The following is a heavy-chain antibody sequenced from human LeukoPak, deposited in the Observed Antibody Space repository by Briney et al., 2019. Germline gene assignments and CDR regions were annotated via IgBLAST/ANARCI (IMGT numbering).Heavy chain of an antibody. J-gene: IGHJ5*02. CDR2: IYYSGNS. CDR3: AGLGASGNGYLSWFDP. CDR1: GGSISTYY. D-gene: IGHD3-22*01. V-gene: IGHV4-59*01. Sequence: PSETLSLTCTVSGGSISTYYWSWLRQPPGKGLEWIGYIYYSGNSNYNPSLKSRVTISVDTSKNQFSLKLSSVTAADTAVYYCAGLGASGNGYLSWFDPWGQGTLVTVSS.